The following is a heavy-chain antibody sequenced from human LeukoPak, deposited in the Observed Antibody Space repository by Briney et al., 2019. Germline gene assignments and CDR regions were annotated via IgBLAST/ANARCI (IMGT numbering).Heavy chain of an antibody. CDR3: ARGVSSGSDY. CDR2: IYYSGST. Sequence: SETLSLTCTVSGGSISSYYWSWIRQPPGKGLEWIGYIYYSGSTNYNPSLKSRVTIPVGTSKNQFSLKLSSVTAADTAVYYCARGVSSGSDYWGQGTLVTVSS. J-gene: IGHJ4*02. CDR1: GGSISSYY. V-gene: IGHV4-59*08. D-gene: IGHD3-10*01.